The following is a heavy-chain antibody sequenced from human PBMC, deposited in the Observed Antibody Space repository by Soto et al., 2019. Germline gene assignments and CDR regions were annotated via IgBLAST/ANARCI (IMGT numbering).Heavy chain of an antibody. J-gene: IGHJ4*02. D-gene: IGHD6-6*01. CDR3: AREGYTSSSIHSFLDS. CDR2: IIPFLGTT. Sequence: QVQLVQSGAEVRKPGASVMVSCKASGYTFSSYGISWVRQAPGQGLEWMGRIIPFLGTTNYAQNFQDRLTVTADTSTNTAFMELSSLRSDDTAVYYCAREGYTSSSIHSFLDSWGQGTLVTVSS. V-gene: IGHV1-69*10. CDR1: GYTFSSYG.